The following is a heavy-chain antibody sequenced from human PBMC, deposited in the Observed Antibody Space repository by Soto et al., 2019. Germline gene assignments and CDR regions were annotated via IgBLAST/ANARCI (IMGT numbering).Heavy chain of an antibody. CDR2: IKQDGSEK. V-gene: IGHV3-7*03. CDR3: ARDFAGYSSSASASDY. CDR1: GFTFSSYW. Sequence: LRLSCAASGFTFSSYWMSWVRQAPGKGLEWVANIKQDGSEKYYVDSVKGRFTISRDNAKNSLYLQMNSLRAEDTAVYYCARDFAGYSSSASASDYWGQGTLVTVSS. J-gene: IGHJ4*02. D-gene: IGHD6-6*01.